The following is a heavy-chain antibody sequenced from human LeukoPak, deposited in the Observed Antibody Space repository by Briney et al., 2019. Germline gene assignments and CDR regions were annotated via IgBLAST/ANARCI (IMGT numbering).Heavy chain of an antibody. J-gene: IGHJ4*02. V-gene: IGHV3-33*01. Sequence: GGSLRLSCAASGFTFSNYAMHWVRQAPGKGLEWLAVIWYDGSNRYYTDSVKGRFTISRDNSKNTLYLQMNSLRVEDTALYYCARDLAYSRLDYWGQGMLVTVSS. CDR1: GFTFSNYA. CDR3: ARDLAYSRLDY. D-gene: IGHD5-18*01. CDR2: IWYDGSNR.